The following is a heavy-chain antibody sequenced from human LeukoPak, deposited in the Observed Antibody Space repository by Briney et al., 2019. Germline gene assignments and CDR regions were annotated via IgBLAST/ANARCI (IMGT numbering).Heavy chain of an antibody. D-gene: IGHD6-13*01. CDR2: ISGSGGST. V-gene: IGHV3-23*01. CDR3: AKAFSSSWFHGGYYFDY. CDR1: GFTFSSYA. Sequence: GGSLRLSCAASGFTFSSYAMSWVRQAPGKGLEWVSAISGSGGSTYYADSVKGRFTISRDNSKNTLYLQMNSLRAEDTAVYYCAKAFSSSWFHGGYYFDYWGQGTLVTVSS. J-gene: IGHJ4*02.